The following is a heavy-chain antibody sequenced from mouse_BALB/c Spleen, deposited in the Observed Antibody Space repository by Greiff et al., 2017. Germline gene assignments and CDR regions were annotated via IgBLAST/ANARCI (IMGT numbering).Heavy chain of an antibody. Sequence: VQLQQSGAELVKPGASVKLSCTASGFTFKDSYMHWVKQRPEQGLEWIGRIDPANGNTKYDPKFQGKATITADTSSNAAYLQLSSLTSEDAADYDCARGRGGSSLYYYAMDYWGQGTSVTVSS. J-gene: IGHJ4*01. V-gene: IGHV14-3*02. CDR2: IDPANGNT. CDR3: ARGRGGSSLYYYAMDY. D-gene: IGHD1-1*01. CDR1: GFTFKDSY.